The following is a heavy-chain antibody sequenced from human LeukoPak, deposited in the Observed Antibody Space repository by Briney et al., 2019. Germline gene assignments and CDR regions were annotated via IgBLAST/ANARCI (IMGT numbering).Heavy chain of an antibody. D-gene: IGHD3-22*01. CDR2: IYYSGNT. CDR1: GGSISSSAYY. CDR3: ARGPYSYDSSGAFDI. V-gene: IGHV4-39*07. J-gene: IGHJ3*02. Sequence: SETLSLTCSVSGGSISSSAYYWGWIRQPPGQGLEWIGSIYYSGNTYYNPSLKSRVTISVDTSKNQFSLKLSSVTAADTAVYFCARGPYSYDSSGAFDIWGQGTMVTVSS.